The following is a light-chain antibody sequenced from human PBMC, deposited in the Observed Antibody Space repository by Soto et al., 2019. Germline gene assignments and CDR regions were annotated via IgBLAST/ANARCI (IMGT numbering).Light chain of an antibody. CDR2: GAS. J-gene: IGKJ5*01. Sequence: MMMTQSPATLSVSPGERVTLSCRTSHSVNSHVAWYQQKPGQAPRLLLYGASTRATGIPVRFSGSRFGTEFTLTISSLQSEDFAVYYCQQYKNWPLFGQGTRLDSK. CDR3: QQYKNWPL. CDR1: HSVNSH. V-gene: IGKV3-15*01.